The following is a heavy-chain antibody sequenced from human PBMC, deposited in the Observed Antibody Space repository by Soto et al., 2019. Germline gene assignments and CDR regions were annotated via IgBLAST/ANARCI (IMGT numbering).Heavy chain of an antibody. J-gene: IGHJ6*02. V-gene: IGHV5-51*01. CDR2: IYPGDSDT. Sequence: GESLKSSCKGSGYTFTNYWIVWMLQIPGKGLQWMGIIYPGDSDTRYSPPFQGQVTTSADRSISTAYLQWSSLKASDTGMYYCARYPTLTDYFFHGMDVWGQGTTVTVSS. CDR3: ARYPTLTDYFFHGMDV. CDR1: GYTFTNYW. D-gene: IGHD4-17*01.